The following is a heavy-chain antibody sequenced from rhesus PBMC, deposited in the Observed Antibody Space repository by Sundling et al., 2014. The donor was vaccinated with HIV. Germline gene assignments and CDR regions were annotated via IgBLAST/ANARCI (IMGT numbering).Heavy chain of an antibody. D-gene: IGHD4-23*01. V-gene: IGHV4S10*01. CDR3: ARDVNTLTSY. J-gene: IGHJ4*01. Sequence: QVQLQESGPGVVKPSESLSLTCAVSNGSISDTYRWNWIRQPPGKGLEWIGYIYGGTGSTYYNPSLKSRVTISKDTSKNHFSLKVRSLTAADTAVYYCARDVNTLTSYWGQGLLVTVSS. CDR1: NGSISDTYR. CDR2: IYGGTGST.